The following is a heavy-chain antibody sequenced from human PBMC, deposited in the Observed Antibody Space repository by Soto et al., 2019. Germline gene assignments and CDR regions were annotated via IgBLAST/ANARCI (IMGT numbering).Heavy chain of an antibody. CDR2: IYYSGST. J-gene: IGHJ4*02. CDR1: GGSISSSSYY. CDR3: AGSRGGIYCSGGSCYRPLDY. Sequence: SETLSLTCTVSGGSISSSSYYWGWIRQPPGKGLEWIGSIYYSGSTYYNPSLKSRVTISVDTSKNQFSLKLSSVTAADTAVYYCAGSRGGIYCSGGSCYRPLDYWGQGTLVTVSS. V-gene: IGHV4-39*01. D-gene: IGHD2-15*01.